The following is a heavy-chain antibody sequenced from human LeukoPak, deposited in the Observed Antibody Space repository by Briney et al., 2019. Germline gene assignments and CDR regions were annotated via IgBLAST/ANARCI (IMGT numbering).Heavy chain of an antibody. Sequence: GASVKVSCKASGGTFSSYAISWVRQAPGQGLEWMGGIIPIFGTANYAQKFQGRVTMTEDTSTDTAYMELSSLRSEDTAVYYCASGRGVIKQWLYYWGQGTLVTVSS. J-gene: IGHJ4*02. CDR1: GGTFSSYA. V-gene: IGHV1-69*06. CDR2: IIPIFGTA. D-gene: IGHD6-19*01. CDR3: ASGRGVIKQWLYY.